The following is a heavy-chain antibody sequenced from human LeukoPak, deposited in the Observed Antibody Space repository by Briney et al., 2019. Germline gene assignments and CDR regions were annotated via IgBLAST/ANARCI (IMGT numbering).Heavy chain of an antibody. D-gene: IGHD3-10*01. J-gene: IGHJ6*02. Sequence: PGGSLRLSCAASGFTFSSYAMSWVRQAPGKGLEWVSLISSSSSTIYYADSVKGRFTISRDNAKNSLYLQMNSLRDEDTAVYYCARVVSGSYYGMDVWGQGTTVTVSS. V-gene: IGHV3-48*02. CDR2: ISSSSSTI. CDR3: ARVVSGSYYGMDV. CDR1: GFTFSSYA.